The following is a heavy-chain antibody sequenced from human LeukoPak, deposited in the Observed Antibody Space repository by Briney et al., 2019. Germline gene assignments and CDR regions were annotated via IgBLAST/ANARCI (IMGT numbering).Heavy chain of an antibody. CDR2: ISGSGGST. CDR1: GFTFSSYA. V-gene: IGHV3-23*01. CDR3: AKAADDIVATTINYYYYYMDV. D-gene: IGHD5-12*01. J-gene: IGHJ6*03. Sequence: GGSLRLSCAASGFTFSSYAMSWVRQAPGKGLEWVSAISGSGGSTYYADSVKGRFTISRDNSKNTLYLQMNSLRAEDTAVYYCAKAADDIVATTINYYYYYMDVWGKGTTVTVSS.